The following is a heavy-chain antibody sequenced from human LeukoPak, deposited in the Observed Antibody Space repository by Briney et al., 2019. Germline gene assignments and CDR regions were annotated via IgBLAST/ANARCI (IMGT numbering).Heavy chain of an antibody. CDR3: AKDRIVGTNYLGYGMDV. J-gene: IGHJ6*02. Sequence: GGSLRLSCAASGFTFSSYGMHWVRQAPGKGLEWVAVIWYGGSNKYYADSVKGRFTISRDNSKNTLYLQMNSLRAEDTAVYYCAKDRIVGTNYLGYGMDVWGQGTTVTVSS. CDR2: IWYGGSNK. D-gene: IGHD1-26*01. CDR1: GFTFSSYG. V-gene: IGHV3-30*02.